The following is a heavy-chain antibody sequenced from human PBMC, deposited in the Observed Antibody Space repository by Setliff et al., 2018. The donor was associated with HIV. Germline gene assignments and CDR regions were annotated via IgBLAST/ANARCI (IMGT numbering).Heavy chain of an antibody. V-gene: IGHV4-34*01. D-gene: IGHD3-3*01. J-gene: IGHJ4*01. Sequence: SETLSLTCAVYGGSFSAYHWSWIRQTPGKGLEWLGEINHSGSTAYNLALESRVSMSIDTSKNQFSLKLTSVTAADTAIYYCAGGRDYTGSWFRPFYLDFWGHGNVVTVS. CDR1: GGSFSAYH. CDR2: INHSGST. CDR3: AGGRDYTGSWFRPFYLDF.